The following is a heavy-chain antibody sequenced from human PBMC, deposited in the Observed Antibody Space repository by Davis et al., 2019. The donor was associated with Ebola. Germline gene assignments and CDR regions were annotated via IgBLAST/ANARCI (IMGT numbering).Heavy chain of an antibody. J-gene: IGHJ3*02. CDR1: GFTFTAYY. CDR3: ARVSGPATIFPVGDALDT. V-gene: IGHV1-2*06. D-gene: IGHD3-10*02. CDR2: INANTGGL. Sequence: ASVKVSCKASGFTFTAYYMHWVRQAPGQGLEWMGRINANTGGLHYAQSFQGRVTMTRDTSITTAYMELTRLTSDDTAVYYCARVSGPATIFPVGDALDTWGQGTMVTVSS.